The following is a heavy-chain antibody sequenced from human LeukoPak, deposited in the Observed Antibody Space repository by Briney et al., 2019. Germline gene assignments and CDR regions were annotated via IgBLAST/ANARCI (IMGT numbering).Heavy chain of an antibody. CDR3: ARGVNFCTSSHCRGDYFGS. CDR1: GGSVSNSSYF. J-gene: IGHJ4*02. D-gene: IGHD3-3*01. V-gene: IGHV4-39*01. CDR2: IYFTGTT. Sequence: SETLSPTCSVSGGSVSNSSYFWAWIRQPPGKGLEWIGSIYFTGTTYYNPSLRSRVTISVTTSKNQFSLRLTSVTAADTALYYCARGVNFCTSSHCRGDYFGSWGQGSLVSVSS.